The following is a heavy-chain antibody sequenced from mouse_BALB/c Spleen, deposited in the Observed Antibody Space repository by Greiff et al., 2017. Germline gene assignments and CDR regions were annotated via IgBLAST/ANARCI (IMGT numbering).Heavy chain of an antibody. CDR2: IDPANGNT. V-gene: IGHV14-3*02. CDR3: ARASNWDEDAMDY. D-gene: IGHD4-1*02. Sequence: EVQLQQSGAELVKPGASVKLSCTASGFNIKDTYMHWVKQRPEQGLEWIGRIDPANGNTKYDPKFQGKATITADTSSNTAYLQLSSLTSEDTAVYYYARASNWDEDAMDYWGQGTSVTVSS. J-gene: IGHJ4*01. CDR1: GFNIKDTY.